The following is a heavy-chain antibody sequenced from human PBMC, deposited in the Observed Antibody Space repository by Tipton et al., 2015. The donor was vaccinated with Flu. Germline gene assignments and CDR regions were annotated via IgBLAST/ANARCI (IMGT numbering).Heavy chain of an antibody. CDR1: GGSFSGYY. CDR2: INQSGRP. D-gene: IGHD1-26*01. CDR3: ARDSWEVRFDP. Sequence: LRLSCAVYGGSFSGYYWSWIRQSPGKGLEWIGEINQSGRPNYNPSLKNRVTISVDTSKNQFSLSLTSVTAADTAMYYCARDSWEVRFDPWGQGTLVTVSS. J-gene: IGHJ5*02. V-gene: IGHV4-34*01.